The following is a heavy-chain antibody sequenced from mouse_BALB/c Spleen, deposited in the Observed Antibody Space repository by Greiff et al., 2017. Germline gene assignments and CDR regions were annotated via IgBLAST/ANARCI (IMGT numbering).Heavy chain of an antibody. V-gene: IGHV1-77*01. CDR1: GYTFTDYV. D-gene: IGHD1-1*01. J-gene: IGHJ2*01. CDR2: IYPGSGST. CDR3: ARSGYYGSNY. Sequence: VKLVESGPELVKPGASVKMSCKASGYTFTDYVISWVKQRTGQGLEWIGEIYPGSGSTYYNEKFKGKATLTADKSSNTAYMQLSSLTSEDSAVYFCARSGYYGSNYWGQGTTLTVSS.